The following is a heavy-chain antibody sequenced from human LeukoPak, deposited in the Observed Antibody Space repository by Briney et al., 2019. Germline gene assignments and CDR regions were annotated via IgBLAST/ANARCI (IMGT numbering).Heavy chain of an antibody. CDR3: AREGGRVGWLRLEPGDYYYYMDV. CDR1: GFTVSGNY. D-gene: IGHD1-1*01. J-gene: IGHJ6*03. V-gene: IGHV3-53*01. CDR2: IYSGGTT. Sequence: GGSLRLSCAVSGFTVSGNYMSWVRQAPGKGLEWVSLIYSGGTTYYADSVKGRFTISRDNVKNSLYLQMNSLRAEDTAVYYCAREGGRVGWLRLEPGDYYYYMDVWGKGTTVTVSS.